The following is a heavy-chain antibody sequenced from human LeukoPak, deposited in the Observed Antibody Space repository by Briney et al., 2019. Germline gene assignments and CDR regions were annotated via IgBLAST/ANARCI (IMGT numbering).Heavy chain of an antibody. CDR2: ISGSGGST. Sequence: PGGSLRLSCAASGFTFSSYAMSWVRQAPGKGLEWVSAISGSGGSTYYADSVKGRFTISRDNSENTLYLQMNSLRAEDTAVYYCAKDLDSSSWYYYFDYWGQGTLVTVSS. CDR3: AKDLDSSSWYYYFDY. CDR1: GFTFSSYA. J-gene: IGHJ4*02. D-gene: IGHD6-13*01. V-gene: IGHV3-23*01.